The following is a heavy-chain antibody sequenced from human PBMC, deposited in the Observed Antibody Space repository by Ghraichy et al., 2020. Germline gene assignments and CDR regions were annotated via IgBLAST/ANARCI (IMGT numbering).Heavy chain of an antibody. V-gene: IGHV1-8*01. CDR2: MNPKSGNI. J-gene: IGHJ4*02. CDR1: GYTFTSYD. CDR3: ARGPPYYHEGGAGGLFDY. D-gene: IGHD3-22*01. Sequence: ASVKVSCKASGYTFTSYDINWVRQATGQGLEWMGWMNPKSGNIGYAQKFQGRVTMTRNTSITTAYMELSSLRSEDTAVYYCARGPPYYHEGGAGGLFDYWGQGTLVTVSS.